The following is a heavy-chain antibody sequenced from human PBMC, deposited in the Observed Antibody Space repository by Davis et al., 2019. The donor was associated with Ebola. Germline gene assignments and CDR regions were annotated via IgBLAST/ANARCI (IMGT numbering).Heavy chain of an antibody. CDR3: ANDYGGIASY. Sequence: PGGSLRLSCAASGFTFSSYGMHWVRQAPGKGLEWVAVISYDGSNKYYADSVKGRFTISRDNSKNTLYLQMNSLRAEDTAVYYCANDYGGIASYWGQGTLVTVSS. CDR1: GFTFSSYG. J-gene: IGHJ4*02. CDR2: ISYDGSNK. V-gene: IGHV3-30*18. D-gene: IGHD4-23*01.